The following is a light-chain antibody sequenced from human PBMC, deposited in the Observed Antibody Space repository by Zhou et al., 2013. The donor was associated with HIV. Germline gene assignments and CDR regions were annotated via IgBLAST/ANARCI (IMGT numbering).Light chain of an antibody. V-gene: IGKV1-33*01. J-gene: IGKJ2*01. CDR1: QDITYY. CDR2: DTS. CDR3: QQHDRLPYT. Sequence: DIQMTQSPSSLSASVGDRVTITCQASQDITYYLNWYQQKPGEVPKVLIYDTSNLETGVPSRFRGSGSGTDFTLSITNLQSDDIATYYCQQHDRLPYTFGQGTKLDIK.